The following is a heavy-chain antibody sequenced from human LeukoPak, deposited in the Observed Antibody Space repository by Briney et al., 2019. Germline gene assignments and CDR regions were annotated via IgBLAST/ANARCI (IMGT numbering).Heavy chain of an antibody. CDR3: ARVQDRYYSGSGFDY. CDR1: GFTFDDYG. Sequence: GGSLTLFCAASGFTFDDYGMSWVRQAPGKGLEWVSGINWNGGGTGYADSVKGRFTIARDNAKNSLYLVMNSLRAEDTAFYYCARVQDRYYSGSGFDYWGQGTLVTVSS. D-gene: IGHD3-10*01. J-gene: IGHJ4*02. V-gene: IGHV3-20*04. CDR2: INWNGGGT.